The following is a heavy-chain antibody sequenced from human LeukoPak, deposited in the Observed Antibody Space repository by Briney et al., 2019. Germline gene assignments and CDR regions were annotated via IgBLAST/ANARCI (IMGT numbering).Heavy chain of an antibody. CDR3: VREVVLMVYAVGY. CDR1: GYTFTAYY. Sequence: ASVKVSCKASGYTFTAYYMHLVRQAPGQGLEWMGWINPNSGGTNYAQKFQGRVTMTRDTSISTAYMELSRLRFDDTAVYYCVREVVLMVYAVGYWGQGTLVTVSS. CDR2: INPNSGGT. V-gene: IGHV1-2*02. J-gene: IGHJ4*02. D-gene: IGHD2-8*01.